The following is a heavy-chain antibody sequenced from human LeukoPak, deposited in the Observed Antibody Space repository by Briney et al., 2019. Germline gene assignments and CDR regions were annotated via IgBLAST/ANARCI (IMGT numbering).Heavy chain of an antibody. CDR2: IYHSGST. CDR3: ARLKAAAAYFQH. J-gene: IGHJ1*01. Sequence: SETLSLTCTVSGGSISSYYWSWIRQPPGKGLEWIGYIYHSGSTYYNPSLKSRVTISVDTSKNQFSLKLSSVTAADTAVYYCARLKAAAAYFQHWGQGTLVTVSS. CDR1: GGSISSYY. V-gene: IGHV4-59*08. D-gene: IGHD6-13*01.